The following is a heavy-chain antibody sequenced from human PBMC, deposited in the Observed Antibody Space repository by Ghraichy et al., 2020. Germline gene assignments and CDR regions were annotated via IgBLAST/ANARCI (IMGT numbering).Heavy chain of an antibody. V-gene: IGHV4-38-2*02. J-gene: IGHJ3*02. Sequence: GSLRLSCAVSGYSISSGYYWGWIRQPPGKGLEWIGSIYHSGSTYYNPSLKSRVTISVDTSKNQFSLKLSSVTAADTAVYYCARDSDSSSSYAFDIWGQGTMVTVSS. CDR2: IYHSGST. CDR3: ARDSDSSSSYAFDI. D-gene: IGHD6-6*01. CDR1: GYSISSGYY.